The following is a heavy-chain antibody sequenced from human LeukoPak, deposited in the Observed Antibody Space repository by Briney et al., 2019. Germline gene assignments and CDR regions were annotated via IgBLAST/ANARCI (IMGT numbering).Heavy chain of an antibody. D-gene: IGHD3-22*01. J-gene: IGHJ3*01. CDR1: GYRFNAYW. CDR2: IYPDDSDT. V-gene: IGHV5-51*01. CDR3: ARPNITSYYDSRGYDV. Sequence: GESLQISCKGSGYRFNAYWIAWVRQMPGKGLEWMGIIYPDDSDTRYSPSFQGQVTISADKSVRTAYLQWSSLKASDTAMYYCARPNITSYYDSRGYDVWGQGTMVTVSS.